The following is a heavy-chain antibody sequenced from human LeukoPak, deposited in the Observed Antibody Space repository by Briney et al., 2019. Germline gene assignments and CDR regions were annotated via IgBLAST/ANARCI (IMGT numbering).Heavy chain of an antibody. CDR3: ARDPGYSSGWFDY. CDR2: IYYSGST. CDR1: GGSISSYY. J-gene: IGHJ4*02. Sequence: SETLSLTCTVSGGSISSYYWSWIRQPPGKGLEWIGYIYYSGSTNYNPSLKSRVTISVDTSKNQFSLKLGSVTAADTAVYYCARDPGYSSGWFDYWGQGTLVTVSS. D-gene: IGHD6-19*01. V-gene: IGHV4-59*01.